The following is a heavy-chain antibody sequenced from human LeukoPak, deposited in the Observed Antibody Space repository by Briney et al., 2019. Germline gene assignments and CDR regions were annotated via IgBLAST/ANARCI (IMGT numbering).Heavy chain of an antibody. Sequence: PSETLSLTCTVSGDSMTSTSHSWDWIRRPPGKGLEWIGSIYYSGSTYYNPSLKSRVTISVDTSKNQFSLKLSSVTAADTAVYYCARSFGVREGYRWFDPWGQGTLVTVSS. CDR3: ARSFGVREGYRWFDP. CDR1: GDSMTSTSHS. CDR2: IYYSGST. V-gene: IGHV4-39*01. D-gene: IGHD3-10*01. J-gene: IGHJ5*02.